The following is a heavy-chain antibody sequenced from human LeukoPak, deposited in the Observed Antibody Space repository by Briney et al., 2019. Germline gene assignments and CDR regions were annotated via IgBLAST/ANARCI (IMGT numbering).Heavy chain of an antibody. CDR1: GGSISSYY. CDR2: IYYRGST. D-gene: IGHD3-22*01. Sequence: SETLSLTCTVSGGSISSYYWSWIRQPPGKGLEWIGYIYYRGSTNYNPSLKSRVTISVDTSKNQFSLKLSSVTAADTAAYYCARHADSSGYYYYFDYWGQGTLVTVSS. J-gene: IGHJ4*02. CDR3: ARHADSSGYYYYFDY. V-gene: IGHV4-59*08.